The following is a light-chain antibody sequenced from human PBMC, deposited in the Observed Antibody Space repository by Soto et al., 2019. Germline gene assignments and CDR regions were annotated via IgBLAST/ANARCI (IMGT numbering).Light chain of an antibody. CDR1: QGISNY. Sequence: DIQMTQSPSSLSASVGDRVAITCRASQGISNYLAWYQQKPGKVPKLLVYAASTLQSGVPSRFSGSGSETDFTLTISSLQPEDVATYYCQKYNRAPQPFGQGTKVEIK. CDR3: QKYNRAPQP. J-gene: IGKJ1*01. V-gene: IGKV1-27*01. CDR2: AAS.